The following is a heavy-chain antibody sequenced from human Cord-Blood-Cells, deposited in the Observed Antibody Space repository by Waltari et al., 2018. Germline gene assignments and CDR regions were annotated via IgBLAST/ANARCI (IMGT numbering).Heavy chain of an antibody. CDR1: GYTFTSYD. J-gene: IGHJ4*02. Sequence: QVQLVQSGAEVKKPGASVKVSCKASGYTFTSYDINWVRQATGQGLEWMGWMDPNSGNTGYAQKFKGRVTMTRNTSISTADMELRSLRSEDTAVYYCARTDADITSDYWGQGTLVTVSS. V-gene: IGHV1-8*01. CDR3: ARTDADITSDY. D-gene: IGHD2-15*01. CDR2: MDPNSGNT.